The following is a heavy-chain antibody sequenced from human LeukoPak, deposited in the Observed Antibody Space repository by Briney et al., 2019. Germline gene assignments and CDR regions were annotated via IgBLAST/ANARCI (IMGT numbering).Heavy chain of an antibody. CDR1: GYTFTSYD. D-gene: IGHD3-22*01. CDR2: MNPNIGNT. Sequence: GASVKVSCKASGYTFTSYDINWVRQATGQGLEWMGWMNPNIGNTGYAQKFQGRVTMTRNTSISTAYMELSSPRSEDTAVYYCVGRGAYYYDSSEDYWGQGTLVTVSS. CDR3: VGRGAYYYDSSEDY. V-gene: IGHV1-8*01. J-gene: IGHJ4*02.